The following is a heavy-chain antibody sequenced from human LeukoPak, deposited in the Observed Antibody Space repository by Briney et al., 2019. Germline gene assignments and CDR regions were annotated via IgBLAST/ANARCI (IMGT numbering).Heavy chain of an antibody. Sequence: ASVKVSCKASDYTFTSYGFSWVRQAPGQGLEWMGWINAYNDNTNYAQKLQGRVTMTTDTSTSTAYMELRSQRSDDTAVYYCASRYCSSSTSCYAEDAFDIWGQGTMVTVSS. D-gene: IGHD2-2*01. J-gene: IGHJ3*02. CDR2: INAYNDNT. V-gene: IGHV1-18*01. CDR3: ASRYCSSSTSCYAEDAFDI. CDR1: DYTFTSYG.